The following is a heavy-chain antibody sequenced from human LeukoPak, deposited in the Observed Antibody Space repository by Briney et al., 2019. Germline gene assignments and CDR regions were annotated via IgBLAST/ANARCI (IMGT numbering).Heavy chain of an antibody. CDR2: LSVYNGHT. CDR1: GYSFTSYG. J-gene: IGHJ4*02. V-gene: IGHV1-18*01. Sequence: ASVTVSFTASGYSFTSYGIGWVRQAPGQGLEWMGWLSVYNGHTSYAQKFQGVFTMTTDTSTGTAYMELRSLRSDDTAVYYCARLLVTEYKSGWYGHNFDYWGQGTQVTVSS. D-gene: IGHD6-19*01. CDR3: ARLLVTEYKSGWYGHNFDY.